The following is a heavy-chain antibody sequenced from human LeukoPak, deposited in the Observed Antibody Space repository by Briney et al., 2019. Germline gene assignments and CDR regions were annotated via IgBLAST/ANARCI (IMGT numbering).Heavy chain of an antibody. CDR3: ARDYYGSGSYRTETNWFDP. CDR2: IYHSGST. J-gene: IGHJ5*02. CDR1: GGSISSSNW. V-gene: IGHV4-4*02. D-gene: IGHD3-10*01. Sequence: SETLSLTCAVSGGSISSSNWWSWVRQPPGKGLEWIGEIYHSGSTNYNPSLKSRVTISVDKPKNQFSLKLSSVTAADTAVYYCARDYYGSGSYRTETNWFDPWGQGTLVTVSS.